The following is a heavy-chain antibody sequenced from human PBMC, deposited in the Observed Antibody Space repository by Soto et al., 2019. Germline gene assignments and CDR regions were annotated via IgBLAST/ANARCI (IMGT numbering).Heavy chain of an antibody. CDR3: ARESAMTTVTTAVAFDV. D-gene: IGHD4-4*01. J-gene: IGHJ3*01. CDR2: ISFNGGTI. CDR1: GFTFSDYY. Sequence: PGGSLRLSCAASGFTFSDYYMSWIRQAPGKGLEWVSYISFNGGTIYYADSVKGRFTISRDNVENSLYLQMNSLRAEDTAVYYCARESAMTTVTTAVAFDVWGQGTVVTVSS. V-gene: IGHV3-11*01.